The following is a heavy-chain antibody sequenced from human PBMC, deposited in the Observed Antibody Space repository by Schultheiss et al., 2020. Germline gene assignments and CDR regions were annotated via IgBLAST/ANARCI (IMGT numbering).Heavy chain of an antibody. V-gene: IGHV1-69*13. CDR3: VKGVTMIVGNWFDP. D-gene: IGHD3-22*01. CDR1: GGTFSSYA. J-gene: IGHJ5*02. CDR2: IIPIFGTA. Sequence: SVKVSCKASGGTFSSYAISWVRQAPGQGLEWMGGIIPIFGTANYAQKFQGRVTITADESTSTAYMELSSLRSEDTAVYYCVKGVTMIVGNWFDPWGQGTLVTVYS.